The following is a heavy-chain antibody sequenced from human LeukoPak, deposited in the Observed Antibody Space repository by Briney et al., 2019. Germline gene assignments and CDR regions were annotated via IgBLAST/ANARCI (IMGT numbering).Heavy chain of an antibody. CDR2: VYPGDSET. CDR3: ARHGGSGSYFYYYGMNV. CDR1: GYSFPTYW. V-gene: IGHV5-51*01. Sequence: GESLKISCKASGYSFPTYWIAWVRQMPGKGLEWMGIVYPGDSETTYSPSFQGQVTISADRSISTAYLQWSSLKASDTAVYFCARHGGSGSYFYYYGMNVWGQGTTVAVSS. D-gene: IGHD1-26*01. J-gene: IGHJ6*02.